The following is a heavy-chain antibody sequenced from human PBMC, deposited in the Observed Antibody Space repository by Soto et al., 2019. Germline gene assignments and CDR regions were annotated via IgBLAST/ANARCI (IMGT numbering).Heavy chain of an antibody. CDR3: AKSFEYSSLDY. CDR1: GGSISSYY. J-gene: IGHJ4*02. Sequence: SETLSLTCTVSGGSISSYYWSWIRQPPGKGLEWIGYIYYSGSTNYNPSLKSRVTISVDTSKNQFSLKLSSVTAADTAVYYCAKSFEYSSLDYWGQGTLVTVSS. CDR2: IYYSGST. V-gene: IGHV4-59*01. D-gene: IGHD6-6*01.